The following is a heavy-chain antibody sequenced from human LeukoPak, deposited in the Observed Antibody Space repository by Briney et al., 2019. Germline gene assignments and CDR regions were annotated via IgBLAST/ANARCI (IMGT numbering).Heavy chain of an antibody. Sequence: KASETLSLTCTVSGGSISSYYWSWIRQPAGKGLEWIGRIYTSGSTNYNPSLKSRVTISVDTSKNQFSLKLSSVTAADTAVYYCARGGSHIPPQPLDYWGQGTLVTVSS. CDR2: IYTSGST. CDR1: GGSISSYY. V-gene: IGHV4-4*07. CDR3: ARGGSHIPPQPLDY. J-gene: IGHJ4*02. D-gene: IGHD1-26*01.